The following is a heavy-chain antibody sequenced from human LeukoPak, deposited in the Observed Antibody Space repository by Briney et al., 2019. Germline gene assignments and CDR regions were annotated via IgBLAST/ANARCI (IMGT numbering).Heavy chain of an antibody. V-gene: IGHV3-33*06. D-gene: IGHD2-2*01. CDR3: AKDHCSSTNCYFDY. CDR2: IWYDGSNK. J-gene: IGHJ4*02. CDR1: GFTFSSYG. Sequence: GGSLRLSCAASGFTFSSYGMHWVRQAPGKGLEWVAVIWYDGSNKYYADSVKGRFTISRDNSKNTLFLQMNSLRAEDTAVYYCAKDHCSSTNCYFDYWGQGTPVTVSS.